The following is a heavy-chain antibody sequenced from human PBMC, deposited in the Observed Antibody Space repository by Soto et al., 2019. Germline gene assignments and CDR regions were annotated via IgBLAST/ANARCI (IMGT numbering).Heavy chain of an antibody. CDR3: ARYGVGPFDY. D-gene: IGHD3-3*01. CDR2: TSYSGNT. J-gene: IGHJ4*02. V-gene: IGHV4-59*02. Sequence: QVQLQESGPGLLKPSETLSLTCTISGGSVSTYYWSWIRQPPGKELEWIGLTSYSGNTNYNPSLKSRVAIAVDTSKNQFSLTLSSVTAADTAVYYCARYGVGPFDYWGQGTLVTVSS. CDR1: GGSVSTYY.